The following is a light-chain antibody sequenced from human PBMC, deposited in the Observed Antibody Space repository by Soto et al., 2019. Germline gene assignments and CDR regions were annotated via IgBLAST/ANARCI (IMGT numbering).Light chain of an antibody. CDR1: QSVSSN. V-gene: IGKV3-15*01. CDR2: GAS. Sequence: VVLTQSPATLSLSPGERATLSCTASQSVSSNLAWYQQKPGQAPRLLIYGASTRATGIPARFSGSGSGTEFTLTISSLQSEDFAVYFCQQYNNWPPLTFGGGTKVDIK. CDR3: QQYNNWPPLT. J-gene: IGKJ4*01.